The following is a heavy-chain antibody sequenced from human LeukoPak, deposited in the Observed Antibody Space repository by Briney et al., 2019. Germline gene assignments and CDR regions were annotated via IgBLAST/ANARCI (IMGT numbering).Heavy chain of an antibody. CDR1: DYSISSGNY. J-gene: IGHJ4*02. CDR3: ARNDSSGYFDY. D-gene: IGHD3-22*01. Sequence: SSETLSLTCAVSDYSISSGNYWGWIRQPPGKGLEWIGSVYHSGSTHYSPSLKSRVTIAVDTSKNQSSLKLSSVTAADTAVYYCARNDSSGYFDYWGQGTLVTVSS. V-gene: IGHV4-38-2*01. CDR2: VYHSGST.